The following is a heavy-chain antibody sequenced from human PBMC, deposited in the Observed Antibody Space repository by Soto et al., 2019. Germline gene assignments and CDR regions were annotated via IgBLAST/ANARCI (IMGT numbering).Heavy chain of an antibody. CDR3: AEDGDSSDEDCAFDI. D-gene: IGHD2-21*01. J-gene: IGHJ3*02. Sequence: GGSLRLSCAASGFTFDDYAMHWVRQAPGKGLEWVSGISWNSGSIGYADSVKGRFTISRDNAKNSLYLQMNSLRAEDTALYYCAEDGDSSDEDCAFDIWGQGTMVTVSS. V-gene: IGHV3-9*01. CDR2: ISWNSGSI. CDR1: GFTFDDYA.